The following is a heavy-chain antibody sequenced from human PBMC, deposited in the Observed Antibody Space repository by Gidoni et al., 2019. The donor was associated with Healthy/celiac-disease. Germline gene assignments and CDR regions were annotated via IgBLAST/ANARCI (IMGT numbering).Heavy chain of an antibody. D-gene: IGHD2-15*01. CDR1: VYTFTSYY. CDR3: ARGYCSGGSCYSGAFDI. V-gene: IGHV1-46*01. Sequence: VQLVQSGAEVKKPGASVKVSCQASVYTFTSYYMHWVRQAPGQGREWMGIIDPSGGSTSYAQKFQGRVNMARETSTSTVYMELSSRRSEDTAVYYCARGYCSGGSCYSGAFDIWGQGTMVTVSS. J-gene: IGHJ3*02. CDR2: IDPSGGST.